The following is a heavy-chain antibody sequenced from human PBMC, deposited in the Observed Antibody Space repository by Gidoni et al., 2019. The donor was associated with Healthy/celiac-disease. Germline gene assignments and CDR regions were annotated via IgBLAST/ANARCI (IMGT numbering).Heavy chain of an antibody. D-gene: IGHD2-2*01. CDR2: ISSSSSYI. V-gene: IGHV3-21*01. CDR1: GFPFSSYS. J-gene: IGHJ6*02. CDR3: ARDFIVVVPAATFNYYYYGMDV. Sequence: EVQLVESGGGLVKPGGSLRLSCAASGFPFSSYSMNWVRQAPGKGLEWVSSISSSSSYIYYADSVKGRFTISRDNAKNSLYLQMNSLRAEDTAVYYCARDFIVVVPAATFNYYYYGMDVWGQGTTVTVSS.